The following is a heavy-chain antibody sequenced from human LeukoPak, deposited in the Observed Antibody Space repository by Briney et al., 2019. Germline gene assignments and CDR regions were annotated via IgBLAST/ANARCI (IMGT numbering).Heavy chain of an antibody. CDR2: IRGGGANP. J-gene: IGHJ3*02. Sequence: GGSLRLSCAASGFTFSNFAMNWVRHAPGKGLEWVSSIRGGGANPHYADSVKGRFTISRDNSKNTLYMEMNSLRAEDTAVYYCAKCSYTYGNDAYDIWGQGTMVTVSS. D-gene: IGHD5-18*01. CDR3: AKCSYTYGNDAYDI. V-gene: IGHV3-23*01. CDR1: GFTFSNFA.